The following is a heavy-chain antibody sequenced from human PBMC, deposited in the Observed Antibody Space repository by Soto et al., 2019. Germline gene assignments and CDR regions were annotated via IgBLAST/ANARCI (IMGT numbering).Heavy chain of an antibody. V-gene: IGHV1-69*01. Sequence: QVQLVQSGAEVKKPGSSLKVSCKASGDTDTNYVISWVRQAPGQGLEWMGGIFPKFGTTYSAQKLQDRLTITADESPSTVYMQLSSLRLDDTAVYYCEAEMTFGKLSVVWGQGTTVTVSS. CDR1: GDTDTNYV. CDR2: IFPKFGTT. D-gene: IGHD3-16*02. CDR3: EAEMTFGKLSVV. J-gene: IGHJ6*02.